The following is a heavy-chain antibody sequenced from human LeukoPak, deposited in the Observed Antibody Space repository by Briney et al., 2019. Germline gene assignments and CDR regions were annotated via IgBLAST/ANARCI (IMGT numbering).Heavy chain of an antibody. CDR1: GYSFTSYW. CDR3: ARHDSTLATNY. V-gene: IGHV5-51*01. D-gene: IGHD5-12*01. J-gene: IGHJ4*02. CDR2: VYPGDSDT. Sequence: GVSLKISCKGSGYSFTSYWIGWVRQMPGKGLEWMGIVYPGDSDTKYSPSFQGQVTISADKSISTSFLQWNSLKASDTAMYYCARHDSTLATNYWGQGTLVTVSS.